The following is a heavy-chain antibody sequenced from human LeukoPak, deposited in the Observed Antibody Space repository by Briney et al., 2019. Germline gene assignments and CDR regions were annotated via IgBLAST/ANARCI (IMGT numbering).Heavy chain of an antibody. CDR2: IYTSEFT. D-gene: IGHD6-13*01. V-gene: IGHV4-4*07. CDR1: GGSISVYY. J-gene: IGHJ5*02. CDR3: ARGLSRSSSWEFDP. Sequence: PSETLSLTCTVSGGSISVYYWSWIRQPAGKGLELIGRIYTSEFTNYNPSLKSRVIMSVDTSKNQFSLKLNSVTAADTAVYYCARGLSRSSSWEFDPWGQGILVTVSS.